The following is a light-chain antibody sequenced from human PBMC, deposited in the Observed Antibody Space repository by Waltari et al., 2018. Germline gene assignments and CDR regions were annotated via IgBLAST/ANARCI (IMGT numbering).Light chain of an antibody. V-gene: IGLV3-1*01. CDR1: QLGDKY. J-gene: IGLJ2*01. CDR3: QTWDTGTAI. CDR2: QDN. Sequence: SYDLTQPPSVSASPGQTATITCPGHQLGDKYLSWYQQKTGQTPLLVTYQDNKRPSEIPERFSGSSSGNTATLTLSGTQAFDEADYYCQTWDTGTAIFGGGTKVTVL.